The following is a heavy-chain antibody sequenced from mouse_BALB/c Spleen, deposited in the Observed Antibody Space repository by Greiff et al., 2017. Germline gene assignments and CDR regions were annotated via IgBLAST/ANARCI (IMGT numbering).Heavy chain of an antibody. V-gene: IGHV1-7*01. D-gene: IGHD3-1*01. Sequence: QVQLQQPGAELVRPGASVKLSCKASGYTFTSYWMHWVKQRPGQGLEWIGYINPSTGYTEYNQKFKDKATLTADKSSSTAYMQLSSLTSEDSAVYYCARSGSSGWFAYWGQGTLVTVSA. CDR2: INPSTGYT. CDR3: ARSGSSGWFAY. J-gene: IGHJ3*01. CDR1: GYTFTSYW.